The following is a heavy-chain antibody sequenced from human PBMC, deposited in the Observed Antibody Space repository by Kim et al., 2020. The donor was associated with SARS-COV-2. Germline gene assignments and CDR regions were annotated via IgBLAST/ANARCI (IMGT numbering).Heavy chain of an antibody. Sequence: GGSLRLSCAASGFTFSSYDMHWVRQATGKGLEWVSAIGTAGDTYYPGSVKGRFTISRENAKNSLYLQMNSLRAGDTAVYYCAREGTVRGADGGYYYYYGMDVWGQGTTVTVSS. J-gene: IGHJ6*02. CDR3: AREGTVRGADGGYYYYYGMDV. CDR1: GFTFSSYD. V-gene: IGHV3-13*01. D-gene: IGHD3-10*01. CDR2: IGTAGDT.